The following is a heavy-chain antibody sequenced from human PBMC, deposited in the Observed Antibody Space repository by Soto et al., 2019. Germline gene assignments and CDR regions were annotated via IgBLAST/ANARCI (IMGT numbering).Heavy chain of an antibody. V-gene: IGHV4-34*01. D-gene: IGHD3-3*01. Sequence: SETLSLTCAVYGGSFSGYYWSWIRQPPGKGLEWIGEINHSGSTNYNPSLKSRVTISVDTSKNQFSLKLSSVTAADTAVYYCARTFWSGPNNWFDPWGQGTLVTVSS. CDR1: GGSFSGYY. J-gene: IGHJ5*02. CDR2: INHSGST. CDR3: ARTFWSGPNNWFDP.